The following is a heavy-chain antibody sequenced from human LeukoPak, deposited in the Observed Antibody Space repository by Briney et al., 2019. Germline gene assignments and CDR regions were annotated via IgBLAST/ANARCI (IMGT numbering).Heavy chain of an antibody. D-gene: IGHD3-10*01. CDR1: GGSITSNSYY. V-gene: IGHV4-39*07. J-gene: IGHJ5*02. CDR2: ITYSGST. Sequence: PSETLSLTCTVSGGSITSNSYYWGWIRQPPGKGLEWIGSITYSGSTYYNPSLKRRVTISIDTSKNQFSLKLSSVTAVDTAVYYCARGRGEGRGISMIRGVRAPSYNWFDPWGHGTLVTVSS. CDR3: ARGRGEGRGISMIRGVRAPSYNWFDP.